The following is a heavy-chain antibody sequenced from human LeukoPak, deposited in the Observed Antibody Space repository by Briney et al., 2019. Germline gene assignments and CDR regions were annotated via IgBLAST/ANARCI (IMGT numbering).Heavy chain of an antibody. V-gene: IGHV3-73*01. CDR2: IRNRGNNFAT. CDR3: TREYNTATRGDF. Sequence: GGSLRLSCTVSGFMFSGSAIHWFRQASGKGLEWIGRIRNRGNNFATDYSASLTGRVTISREDSKNTAYLQMDSLKSDDTAVYYCTREYNTATRGDFWGQGTLVIVSS. D-gene: IGHD2/OR15-2a*01. J-gene: IGHJ4*02. CDR1: GFMFSGSA.